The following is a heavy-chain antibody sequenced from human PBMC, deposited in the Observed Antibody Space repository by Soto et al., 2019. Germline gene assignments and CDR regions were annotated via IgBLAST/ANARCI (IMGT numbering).Heavy chain of an antibody. Sequence: SGPTLVNPTQTLTLTCTFSGFSLDTRGMCVSRIRQPPGKALEWLALIDWDDDKYYTTSLKTRLTISKDTSKNQVALTMTNMDPGDQGTYSWARMGGSLISPLDSWGRGALVTVST. V-gene: IGHV2-70*01. CDR2: IDWDDDK. J-gene: IGHJ4*02. CDR3: ARMGGSLISPLDS. CDR1: GFSLDTRGMC. D-gene: IGHD3-16*01.